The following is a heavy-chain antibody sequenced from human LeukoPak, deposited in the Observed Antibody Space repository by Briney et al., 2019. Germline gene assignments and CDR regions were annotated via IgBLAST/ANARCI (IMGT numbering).Heavy chain of an antibody. CDR2: INHSGST. Sequence: SETLSLTCAVYGGSFSGYYWSWIRQPPGKGLEWIGEINHSGSTNYNPSLKSRVTTSVDTSKNQFSLKLSSVTAADTAVYYCARGLEYYYGSGSYPDASIFADYWGQGTLVTVSS. J-gene: IGHJ4*02. D-gene: IGHD3-10*01. CDR3: ARGLEYYYGSGSYPDASIFADY. V-gene: IGHV4-34*01. CDR1: GGSFSGYY.